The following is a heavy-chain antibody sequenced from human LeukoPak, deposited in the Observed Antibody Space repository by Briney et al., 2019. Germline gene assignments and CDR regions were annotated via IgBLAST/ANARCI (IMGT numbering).Heavy chain of an antibody. V-gene: IGHV1-46*01. CDR2: INPTGTTT. CDR1: GYTFINHW. J-gene: IGHJ5*02. CDR3: ARDNSVGDIAWWFDP. Sequence: ASVKVSCKASGYTFINHWMHWVRQAPGQGLEWVGLINPTGTTTLYAQKFQGRITLTRDMSATTDYMELSSLTSEDTAVYYCARDNSVGDIAWWFDPWGQGTLVTVSS. D-gene: IGHD1-26*01.